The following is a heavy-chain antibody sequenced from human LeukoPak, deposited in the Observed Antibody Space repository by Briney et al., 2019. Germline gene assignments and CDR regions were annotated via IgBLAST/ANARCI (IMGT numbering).Heavy chain of an antibody. J-gene: IGHJ5*02. Sequence: GGSLRLSCSASGSPFSAYIMRWVRQAPGEGLEYVSRIIGMGGIAHCADSVQGRFTFSTDRATNTRCIQKSTLRPEDTAVYYFVKGPINMVRAIPWGQGTLITVSS. CDR1: GSPFSAYI. V-gene: IGHV3-64*03. CDR2: IIGMGGIA. D-gene: IGHD3-10*01. CDR3: VKGPINMVRAIP.